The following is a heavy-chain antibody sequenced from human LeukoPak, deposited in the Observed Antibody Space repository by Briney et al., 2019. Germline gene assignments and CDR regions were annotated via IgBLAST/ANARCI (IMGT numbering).Heavy chain of an antibody. V-gene: IGHV1-69*05. Sequence: SVKVSCKASGGTFSSYAISWVRQAPGQGLEWMGGIIPIFGTANYAQKFQGRVTITTDESTSTAYMELSSLRSEDTAVYYCARGSGGDCYMNPCWFDPWGQGTLVTVSS. D-gene: IGHD2-21*02. CDR2: IIPIFGTA. CDR1: GGTFSSYA. CDR3: ARGSGGDCYMNPCWFDP. J-gene: IGHJ5*02.